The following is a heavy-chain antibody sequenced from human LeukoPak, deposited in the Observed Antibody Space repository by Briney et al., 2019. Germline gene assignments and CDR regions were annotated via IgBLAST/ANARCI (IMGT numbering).Heavy chain of an antibody. CDR1: GGSISSSSYY. J-gene: IGHJ3*02. V-gene: IGHV4-39*07. CDR2: IYYSVST. Sequence: SETLSLTCTVSGGSISSSSYYWVWILQPPGKGLEWIGSIYYSVSTYYNPSLKSRVTISVDTSKNQFSLKMSSVTAAGTAVYYCARVEARRFDAFDIWGQGTMVTVSS. CDR3: ARVEARRFDAFDI. D-gene: IGHD6-6*01.